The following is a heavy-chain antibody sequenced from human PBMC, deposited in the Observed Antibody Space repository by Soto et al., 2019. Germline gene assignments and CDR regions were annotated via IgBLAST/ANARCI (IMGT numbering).Heavy chain of an antibody. D-gene: IGHD2-2*01. CDR2: IYWDDDK. CDR3: AHTPLEYQLPVFDP. Sequence: QITLKESGPPLVKPTQTLTLTCTFSGFSLSTSGVGVGWIRQPPGKALEWLALIYWDDDKRYSPSLKSRLTITKDTSKNQVVLTMTNMDPVDTATYYCAHTPLEYQLPVFDPWGQGTLVTVSS. V-gene: IGHV2-5*02. J-gene: IGHJ5*02. CDR1: GFSLSTSGVG.